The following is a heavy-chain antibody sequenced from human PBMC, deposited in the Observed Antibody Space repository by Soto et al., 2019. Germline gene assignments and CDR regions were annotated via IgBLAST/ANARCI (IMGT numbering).Heavy chain of an antibody. CDR3: ARRQGTINRSGVVTEDDS. Sequence: QVQLVQSGAEMKKPGASVKVSCKASGYIFSNYEISWVRQAPGQGLEWMRWISPNNGDTNYAQKLQGRVTITSDSSTSTPYMEMRALKSDDTATYYCARRQGTINRSGVVTEDDSWGQGTMVTVSS. D-gene: IGHD3-3*01. V-gene: IGHV1-18*01. J-gene: IGHJ4*02. CDR1: GYIFSNYE. CDR2: ISPNNGDT.